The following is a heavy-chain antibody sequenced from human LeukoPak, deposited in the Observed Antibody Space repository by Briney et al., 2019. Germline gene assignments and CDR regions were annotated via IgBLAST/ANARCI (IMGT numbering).Heavy chain of an antibody. CDR2: INHSGST. J-gene: IGHJ4*02. D-gene: IGHD3/OR15-3a*01. Sequence: SETLSLTCAVYGGSFSGYYWSWIRQPPGKGLEWIGEINHSGSTNYNPSLKSRVTISVDTSKNQFSLKLSSVTAADTAVYYCAGGLDLGLSSYLSPKNFPLYLWGQGTLVT. CDR1: GGSFSGYY. CDR3: AGGLDLGLSSYLSPKNFPLYL. V-gene: IGHV4-34*01.